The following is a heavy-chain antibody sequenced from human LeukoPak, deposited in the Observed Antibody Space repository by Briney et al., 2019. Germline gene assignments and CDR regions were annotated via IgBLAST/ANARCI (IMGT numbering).Heavy chain of an antibody. CDR2: IIPIFGTA. CDR1: GGTFSSYA. CDR3: ASWGKYYDILTGYHYYYMDV. J-gene: IGHJ6*03. D-gene: IGHD3-9*01. V-gene: IGHV1-69*13. Sequence: GASVKVSCKASGGTFSSYAISWVRQAPGQGLEWMGGIIPIFGTANYAQKFQGRVTITADESTSTAYMELSSLRSEDTAVYYCASWGKYYDILTGYHYYYMDVWGKGTTVTVSS.